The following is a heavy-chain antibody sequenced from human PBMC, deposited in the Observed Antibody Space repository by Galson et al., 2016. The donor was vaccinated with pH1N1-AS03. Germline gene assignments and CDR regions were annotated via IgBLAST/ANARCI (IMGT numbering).Heavy chain of an antibody. Sequence: SLRLSCADSGFSFGSLWMTWIRQLPGKGLEWVAKISQDGSEKYYVDSVKGRFTISRDSAQNSLYLQMSSLRAEDTATYYCARGGRSTSWYWRDWGRGARVTVSS. CDR1: GFSFGSLW. J-gene: IGHJ4*02. CDR3: ARGGRSTSWYWRD. D-gene: IGHD2-8*02. CDR2: ISQDGSEK. V-gene: IGHV3-7*04.